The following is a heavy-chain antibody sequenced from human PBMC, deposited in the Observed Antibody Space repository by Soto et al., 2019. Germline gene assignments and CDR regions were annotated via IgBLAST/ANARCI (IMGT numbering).Heavy chain of an antibody. CDR3: ALVVDGLFYSDY. CDR1: GYTFTSYG. D-gene: IGHD3-22*01. V-gene: IGHV1-18*01. CDR2: ISAYNGNT. J-gene: IGHJ4*02. Sequence: ASVKVSCKASGYTFTSYGISWVRQAPGQGLEWMGWISAYNGNTNYAQKLQGRVTMTTDTSTSTAYLQWSSLKASDTAMYYCALVVDGLFYSDYWGQGTPVTVSS.